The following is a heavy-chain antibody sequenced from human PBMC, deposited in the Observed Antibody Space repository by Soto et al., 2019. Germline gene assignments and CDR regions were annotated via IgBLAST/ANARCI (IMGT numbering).Heavy chain of an antibody. CDR2: ITNDGSIT. Sequence: GESLKISCAVSGFTSNNYAMSWVRQVPGKGLVWISQITNDGSITKYAESVKGRFTISRDNAKNTLYLQMSSLGVEDTAVYYCIRDPPIDYWGQGTLVTVSS. CDR1: GFTSNNYA. CDR3: IRDPPIDY. J-gene: IGHJ4*02. V-gene: IGHV3-74*01.